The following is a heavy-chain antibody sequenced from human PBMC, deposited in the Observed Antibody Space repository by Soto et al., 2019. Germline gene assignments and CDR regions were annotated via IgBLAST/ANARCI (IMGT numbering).Heavy chain of an antibody. V-gene: IGHV3-9*01. CDR3: AKDRGKLRFLEWLPFDY. Sequence: GGSLRLSCAASGFTFDDYAMHWVRQAPGKGLEWVSGISWNSGSIGYADSVKGRFTISRDNAKNSLYLQMNSLRAEDTALYYCAKDRGKLRFLEWLPFDYWGQGTLVTVSS. CDR2: ISWNSGSI. CDR1: GFTFDDYA. J-gene: IGHJ4*02. D-gene: IGHD3-3*01.